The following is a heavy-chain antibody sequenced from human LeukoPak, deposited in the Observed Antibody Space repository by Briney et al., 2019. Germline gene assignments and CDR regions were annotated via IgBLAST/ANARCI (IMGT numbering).Heavy chain of an antibody. Sequence: PGGSLRLSCAASGFTFDDYGMSWVRQAPGKGLEWVSGINWNGGSTGYADSVKGRFTISRDNAKNSLYLQMNSLRAEDTGLYYCARGQGSGYDSNWFDPWGQGTLVTVSS. CDR3: ARGQGSGYDSNWFDP. D-gene: IGHD5-12*01. CDR1: GFTFDDYG. CDR2: INWNGGST. V-gene: IGHV3-20*04. J-gene: IGHJ5*02.